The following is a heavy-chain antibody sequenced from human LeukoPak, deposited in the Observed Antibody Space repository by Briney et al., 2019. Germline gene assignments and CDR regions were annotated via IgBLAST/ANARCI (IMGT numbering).Heavy chain of an antibody. V-gene: IGHV3-53*01. CDR2: LYSDGTT. D-gene: IGHD2-2*01. CDR1: GVTVSDNY. CDR3: ARWYCDSLNCYYDY. J-gene: IGHJ4*02. Sequence: GGSLRLSCTAAGVTVSDNYMSWVRQVPGRGLEWVSMLYSDGTTHFLDSVKGRFSISRDSSKNTLYLQMNSLRVEDTAVYYCARWYCDSLNCYYDYWGQGTLVTVSS.